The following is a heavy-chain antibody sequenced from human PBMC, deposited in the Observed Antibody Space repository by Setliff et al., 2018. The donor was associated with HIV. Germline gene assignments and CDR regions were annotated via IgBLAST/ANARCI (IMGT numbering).Heavy chain of an antibody. V-gene: IGHV4-39*01. J-gene: IGHJ6*03. D-gene: IGHD3-9*01. CDR3: AEDTVVYYCARAPIRYFDWLLNYMDV. CDR1: GGSISSSTYY. CDR2: MSYSGST. Sequence: PSETLSLTCSVSGGSISSSTYYWGWIRQPPGKGLEWIGSMSYSGSTYDNPSLKSRVTISVDTSKNQFSLDTSVSTAYLQISSLKAEDTVVYYCARAPIRYFDWLLNYMDVWGKGTTVTVSS.